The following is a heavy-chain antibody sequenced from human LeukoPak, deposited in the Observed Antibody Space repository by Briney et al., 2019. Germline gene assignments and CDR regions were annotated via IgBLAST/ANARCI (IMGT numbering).Heavy chain of an antibody. D-gene: IGHD6-19*01. CDR2: ISSDGNT. CDR3: ARGQEQFSSPWQWGPRRKNFYYYGMDV. CDR1: GFTVSSSS. J-gene: IGHJ6*02. Sequence: GGSLRLSCAASGFTVSSSSMNWVRLAPGKGLEWVSVISSDGNTYYPDSVKGRFTISRDNSRNTLSLQMHGLRADDTAVYYCARGQEQFSSPWQWGPRRKNFYYYGMDVWGQGTTVTVSS. V-gene: IGHV3-66*01.